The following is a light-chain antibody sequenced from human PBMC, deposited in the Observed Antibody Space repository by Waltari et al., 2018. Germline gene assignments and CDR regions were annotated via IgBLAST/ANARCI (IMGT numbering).Light chain of an antibody. Sequence: DIVLTPSPASLAVSLVARATIHSKSSQSVFFRPNSKNYLSWFQQKPGQPPKLLIYWAPTRESGVPDRFVGSGSGTDFTLTISSLQAEDVALYYCQHFYNSPFTFGGGTKVEIK. CDR2: WAP. J-gene: IGKJ4*01. V-gene: IGKV4-1*01. CDR1: QSVFFRPNSKNY. CDR3: QHFYNSPFT.